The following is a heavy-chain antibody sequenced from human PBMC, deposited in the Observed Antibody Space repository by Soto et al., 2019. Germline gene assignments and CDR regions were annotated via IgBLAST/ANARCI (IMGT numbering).Heavy chain of an antibody. CDR3: ARRHFVQQWLVGFDT. Sequence: QVQLVQSGAEVKKPGSSVKVSCKASGGTFSNYIFSWVRQAPGQGLEWMGGTIPMFATAQYAQKLQGRVTNTADESTSTVYMELTSLRSDDTAVYYCARRHFVQQWLVGFDTWGQGTLVTVAS. CDR2: TIPMFATA. V-gene: IGHV1-69*01. J-gene: IGHJ4*02. CDR1: GGTFSNYI. D-gene: IGHD3-22*01.